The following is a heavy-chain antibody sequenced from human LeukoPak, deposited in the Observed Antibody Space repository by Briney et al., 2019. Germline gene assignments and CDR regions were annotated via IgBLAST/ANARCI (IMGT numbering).Heavy chain of an antibody. J-gene: IGHJ4*02. CDR2: VFNNGGT. V-gene: IGHV4-59*01. D-gene: IGHD5-12*01. CDR3: VASYGGYVLDY. Sequence: PSETLSLTCSVSGGSIGSYHWNWIRQPSGKGLEWIGIVFNNGGTKHNPSLKSRVAISVDTSKNQFALKLSSVTAADMAVYYCVASYGGYVLDYWGQGALVIVSS. CDR1: GGSIGSYH.